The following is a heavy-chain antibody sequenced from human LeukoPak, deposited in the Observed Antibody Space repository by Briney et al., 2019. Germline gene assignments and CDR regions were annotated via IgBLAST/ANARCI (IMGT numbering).Heavy chain of an antibody. J-gene: IGHJ3*02. V-gene: IGHV4-34*01. CDR3: ARERVLRSPSAFDI. D-gene: IGHD3-3*01. CDR2: INHSGST. CDR1: SGSFSGYY. Sequence: PSETLSLTCAVYSGSFSGYYWSWIRQPPGKGLEWIGEINHSGSTNYNPSLKSRVTISVDTSKNQFSLKLSSVTAADTAVYYCARERVLRSPSAFDIWGQGTMVTVSS.